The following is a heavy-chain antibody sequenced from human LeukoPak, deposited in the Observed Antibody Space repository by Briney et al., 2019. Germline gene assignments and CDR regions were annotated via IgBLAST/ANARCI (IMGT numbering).Heavy chain of an antibody. D-gene: IGHD6-13*01. CDR2: ISAYNGNT. CDR1: GYTFTSYG. J-gene: IGHJ5*02. Sequence: ASVKVSCKASGYTFTSYGISWVRQAPGQGLEWMGWISAYNGNTNYAQKLQGRVTMTTDTSTSTAYMELRSLRSDDTAVYYCARDLRPYSSSWYLWDTWGQGTLVTVSS. V-gene: IGHV1-18*01. CDR3: ARDLRPYSSSWYLWDT.